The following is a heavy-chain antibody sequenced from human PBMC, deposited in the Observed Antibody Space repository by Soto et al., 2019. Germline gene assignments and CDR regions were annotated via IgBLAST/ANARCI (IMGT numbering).Heavy chain of an antibody. CDR3: AREGPAPYYYSGMDV. V-gene: IGHV1-18*01. Sequence: QVQLVQSRGEVKKPGASVKVSCKTSGYSFTTYGISWVRQAPGQGLEWMGWISGYNGNTNYAQKHQGRVTMTTDTATSTAYMELRSLRSDGTDGYYCAREGPAPYYYSGMDVWGQGSTVTVSS. CDR2: ISGYNGNT. CDR1: GYSFTTYG. J-gene: IGHJ6*02.